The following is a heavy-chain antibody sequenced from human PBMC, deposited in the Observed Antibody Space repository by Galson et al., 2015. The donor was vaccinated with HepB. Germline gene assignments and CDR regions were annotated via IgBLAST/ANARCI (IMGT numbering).Heavy chain of an antibody. CDR1: GFTFADHT. D-gene: IGHD5-18*01. CDR2: ITGSSSFL. V-gene: IGHV3-21*01. J-gene: IGHJ5*02. Sequence: SLRLSCAASGFTFADHTMHWVRQVPGKGLEWVSSITGSSSFLQYADSVKGRFTISRDNANNSLFLQMNSLRAEDSAVYYCARDLKAGGYNHGTNWFDPWGQGTLVTVSS. CDR3: ARDLKAGGYNHGTNWFDP.